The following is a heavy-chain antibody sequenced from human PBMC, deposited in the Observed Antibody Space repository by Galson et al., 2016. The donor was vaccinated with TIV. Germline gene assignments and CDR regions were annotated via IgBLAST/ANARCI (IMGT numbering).Heavy chain of an antibody. CDR2: RSGDNGNT. J-gene: IGHJ6*02. V-gene: IGHV1-18*01. Sequence: SVKVSCKASGFSFSSYDVTWVRQAPGQGLEWMGWRSGDNGNTNYPHNLQGRVTMTIGTSTNTAYMDSRNLRSDHTAVYYCARGDWDSDYYYILDFWGQGTTVSVS. CDR3: ARGDWDSDYYYILDF. D-gene: IGHD1/OR15-1a*01. CDR1: GFSFSSYD.